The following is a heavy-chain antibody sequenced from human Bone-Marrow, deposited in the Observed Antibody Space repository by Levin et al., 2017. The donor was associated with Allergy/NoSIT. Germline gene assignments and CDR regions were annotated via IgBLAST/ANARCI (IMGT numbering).Heavy chain of an antibody. D-gene: IGHD2-21*02. CDR2: VSDSGSYT. CDR3: AKDDGTAYYSFDY. Sequence: GGSLRLSCAASGFTFSTYAMNWVRQAPGQGLEWVSSVSDSGSYTFYADSVKGRFTISRDNSKNTLYLQMNSLRAEDMALYYCAKDDGTAYYSFDYWGQGTLVTVSS. J-gene: IGHJ4*02. V-gene: IGHV3-23*01. CDR1: GFTFSTYA.